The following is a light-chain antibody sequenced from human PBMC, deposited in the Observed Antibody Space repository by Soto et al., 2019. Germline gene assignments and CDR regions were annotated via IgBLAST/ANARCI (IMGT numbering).Light chain of an antibody. V-gene: IGKV3-20*01. CDR3: QQYDTSPLT. Sequence: DIVLTQSPRTLSLSPGERAALSCRASQSVISTYLAWYQQKPGQAPRLLIYGASNRATGIPDRFSGSGSGTDFTLTISRLEPEDFAVYYCQQYDTSPLTFGGGTKVDIK. CDR2: GAS. J-gene: IGKJ4*01. CDR1: QSVISTY.